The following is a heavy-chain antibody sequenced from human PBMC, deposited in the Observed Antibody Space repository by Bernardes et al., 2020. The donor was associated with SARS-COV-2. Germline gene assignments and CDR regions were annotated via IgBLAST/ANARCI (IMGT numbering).Heavy chain of an antibody. CDR1: RFTSSSYW. D-gene: IGHD3-3*01. Sequence: GGCPRLSPAASRFTSSSYWIHWVLPAPGKGLVWVSRINSDGSSTSYADSVKCRFTISRDNAKNTLYLQMNSLRAEDTAVYYCARDGYYDFWSGHSYGMDVWGQGTTVTVSS. CDR2: INSDGSST. V-gene: IGHV3-74*01. J-gene: IGHJ6*02. CDR3: ARDGYYDFWSGHSYGMDV.